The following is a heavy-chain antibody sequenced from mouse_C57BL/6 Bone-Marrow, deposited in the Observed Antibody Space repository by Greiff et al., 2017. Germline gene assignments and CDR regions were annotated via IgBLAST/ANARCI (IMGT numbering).Heavy chain of an antibody. J-gene: IGHJ2*01. Sequence: EVQLQQSGPELVKPGASVKISCKASGYTFTDYYMNWVKQSHGKSLEWIGDINPNNGGTSYNQKFKGKATLTVDKSSSTAYMELRSLTSEDSAVXYCANSYYFDYWGQGTTLTVSS. V-gene: IGHV1-26*01. CDR2: INPNNGGT. CDR1: GYTFTDYY. CDR3: ANSYYFDY.